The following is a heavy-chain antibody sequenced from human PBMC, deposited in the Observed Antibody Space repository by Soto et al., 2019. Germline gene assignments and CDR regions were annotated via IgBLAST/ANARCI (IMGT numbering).Heavy chain of an antibody. Sequence: QVQLQESGPGRVKPSQTLSLTCTVPGGSISSGGYSWPWIRQHPGKGLEWIGYNYYSGITYYNPSLKSRVTISLDTSKNQFSLKLSSVTAADTAVYYCARGSSIAGLYYGMDVWGQGTTVTVSS. D-gene: IGHD6-6*01. CDR3: ARGSSIAGLYYGMDV. V-gene: IGHV4-31*03. CDR1: GGSISSGGYS. CDR2: NYYSGIT. J-gene: IGHJ6*02.